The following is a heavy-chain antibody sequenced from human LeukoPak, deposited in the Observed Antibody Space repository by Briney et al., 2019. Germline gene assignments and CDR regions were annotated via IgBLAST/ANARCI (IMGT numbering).Heavy chain of an antibody. CDR3: ARRVRGYSYGRSIYYMDV. D-gene: IGHD5-18*01. J-gene: IGHJ6*03. CDR1: GGSISSYY. V-gene: IGHV4-59*12. CDR2: IYYSGST. Sequence: SETLSLTCTVSGGSISSYYWSWIRQPPGKGLEWIGYIYYSGSTNYNPSLKSRVTISVDTSRNQFSLKLSSVTAADTAVYYCARRVRGYSYGRSIYYMDVWGKGTTVTISS.